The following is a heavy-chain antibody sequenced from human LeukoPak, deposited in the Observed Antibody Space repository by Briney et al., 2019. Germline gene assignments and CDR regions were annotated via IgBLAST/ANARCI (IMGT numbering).Heavy chain of an antibody. D-gene: IGHD2-21*01. J-gene: IGHJ4*02. V-gene: IGHV3-7*01. CDR3: ARAFPLNYYFDY. CDR1: GFTFRDYW. CDR2: VKQDGTEK. Sequence: GGSLRLSCEASGFTFRDYWMTWVRQAPGKGLEWVANVKQDGTEKFYVDSVKGRFTISRDNAKNSLYLQMNSLRAEDTAVYYCARAFPLNYYFDYWGQGTLVTVSS.